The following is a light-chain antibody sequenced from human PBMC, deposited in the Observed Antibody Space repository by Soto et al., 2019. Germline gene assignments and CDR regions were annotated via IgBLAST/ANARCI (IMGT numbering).Light chain of an antibody. J-gene: IGKJ5*01. CDR2: GAS. Sequence: ELVLTQSPATLSFSPGERATLSCRASQSVSSNLAWYQQKPGQAPRLLIYGASIRATGIPARFSGSGSWTELTLTISSLQSEDFAVYYCQQYNTWPPITFGQGTRLEIK. CDR3: QQYNTWPPIT. CDR1: QSVSSN. V-gene: IGKV3-15*01.